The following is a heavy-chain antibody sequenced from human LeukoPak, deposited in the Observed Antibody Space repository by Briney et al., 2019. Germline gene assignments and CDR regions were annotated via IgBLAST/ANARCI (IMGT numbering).Heavy chain of an antibody. J-gene: IGHJ6*02. CDR3: ARLWYSSSSVDYYYGMDV. Sequence: SETLSLTCTVSGGSISSFYWSWIRQPPGKGLEWIGYIYYSGSTNYNPSLKSRVTISVDTSKNQFSLKLSSVTAADTAVYYCARLWYSSSSVDYYYGMDVWGQGTTVTVSS. D-gene: IGHD6-6*01. V-gene: IGHV4-59*01. CDR1: GGSISSFY. CDR2: IYYSGST.